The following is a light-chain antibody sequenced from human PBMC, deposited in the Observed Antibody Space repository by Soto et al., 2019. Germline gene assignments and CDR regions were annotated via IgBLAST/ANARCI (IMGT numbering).Light chain of an antibody. CDR2: GAS. J-gene: IGKJ2*01. CDR3: QQYGSAYT. CDR1: QSVSSSY. Sequence: EIVLTQSPGTLSLSPGERATLSCRASQSVSSSYLAWYQQKPGQAPRLLIYGASSRATGIPDRFSGSGSGTDFTLTISRLEPEDFAVYYCQQYGSAYTLGQGNKLELK. V-gene: IGKV3-20*01.